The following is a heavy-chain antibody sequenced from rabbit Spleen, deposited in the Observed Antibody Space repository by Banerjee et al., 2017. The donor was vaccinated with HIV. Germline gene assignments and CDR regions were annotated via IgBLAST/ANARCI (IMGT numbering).Heavy chain of an antibody. CDR3: ARNYVNAFDP. CDR1: GFSFNSNW. V-gene: IGHV1S45*01. CDR2: IDTNDGDT. Sequence: LEESGGGLVKPGGTLTLTYTVSGFSFNSNWICWVRQAPGKGLEWIACIDTNDGDTDYANWPKGRFTISKTSSTTVTLQMTSLTAADTATYFCARNYVNAFDPWGQGTLVTVS. J-gene: IGHJ2*01. D-gene: IGHD1-1*01.